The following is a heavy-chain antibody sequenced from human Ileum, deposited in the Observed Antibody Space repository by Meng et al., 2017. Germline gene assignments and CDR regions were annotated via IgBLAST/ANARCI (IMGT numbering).Heavy chain of an antibody. CDR1: GGSISSSFY. V-gene: IGHV4-4*02. CDR3: VRHGGKYFDS. CDR2: IYLAGSP. D-gene: IGHD2-15*01. J-gene: IGHJ4*02. Sequence: QRQEPVPGLLEPSGTLSLTCTVSGGSISSSFYWRWVRQSPGKGLEWIGQIYLAGSPNYNPSLESRVTISVDKSKNQFSLRLTSVTAADTAIFYCVRHGGKYFDSWGQGTLVTVSS.